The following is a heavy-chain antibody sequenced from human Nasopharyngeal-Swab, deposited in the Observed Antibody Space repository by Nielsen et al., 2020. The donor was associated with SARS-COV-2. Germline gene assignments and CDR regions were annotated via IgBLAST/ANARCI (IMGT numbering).Heavy chain of an antibody. D-gene: IGHD6-13*01. V-gene: IGHV3-48*04. CDR3: TRDFSAAAGSFDI. CDR2: ISSSSSTI. Sequence: GESLKISCAASGFTFSSYSMNWVRQAPGKGLEWVSYISSSSSTIYHADSVKGRFTISRDNAKNTLYLQMHSLRAEDTAVYYCTRDFSAAAGSFDIWGQGTMVTVSS. J-gene: IGHJ3*02. CDR1: GFTFSSYS.